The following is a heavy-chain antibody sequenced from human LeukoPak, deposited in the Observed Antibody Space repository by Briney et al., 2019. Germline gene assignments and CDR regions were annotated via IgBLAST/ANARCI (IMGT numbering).Heavy chain of an antibody. CDR1: GFTFSSYS. CDR3: ARGDTWELLYYFDY. Sequence: GGSLRLSCAASGFTFSSYSMNWVRQAPGKGLEWVSYISSSSSTIYYADSVKGRFTISRDNAKNSLYLQMNSLRAEDTAVYYCARGDTWELLYYFDYWGQGTLVTVSS. V-gene: IGHV3-48*04. CDR2: ISSSSSTI. J-gene: IGHJ4*02. D-gene: IGHD1-26*01.